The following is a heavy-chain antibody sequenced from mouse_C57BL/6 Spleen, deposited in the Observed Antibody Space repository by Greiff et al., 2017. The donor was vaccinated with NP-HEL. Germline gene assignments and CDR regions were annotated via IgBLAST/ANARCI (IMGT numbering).Heavy chain of an antibody. CDR2: IRSKSNNYAT. Sequence: EVQRVESGGGLVQPKGSLKLSCAASGFSFNTYAMNWVRQAPGKGLEWVARIRSKSNNYATYYADSVKDRFTISRDDSESMLYLQMNNLKTEDTAMYSCVRQYSNSALDYWGQGTTLTVSS. CDR3: VRQYSNSALDY. J-gene: IGHJ2*01. D-gene: IGHD2-5*01. CDR1: GFSFNTYA. V-gene: IGHV10-1*01.